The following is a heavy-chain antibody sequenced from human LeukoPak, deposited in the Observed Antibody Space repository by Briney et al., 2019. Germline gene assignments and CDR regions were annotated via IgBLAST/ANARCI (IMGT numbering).Heavy chain of an antibody. CDR1: GGSFRGYY. D-gene: IGHD3-22*01. V-gene: IGHV4-34*01. CDR2: INHSGST. J-gene: IGHJ3*02. CDR3: ARAGSSRLRITMIVVAGKAFDI. Sequence: SETLSLTCAVYGGSFRGYYWSWIRQPPGTGLEWIGEINHSGSTNYNPSLKSRVTISVDTSKNQFSLKLSSVTAADTAVYYCARAGSSRLRITMIVVAGKAFDIWGQGTMVTVSS.